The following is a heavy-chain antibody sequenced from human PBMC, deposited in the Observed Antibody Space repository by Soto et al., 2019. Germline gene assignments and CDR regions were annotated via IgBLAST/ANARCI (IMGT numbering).Heavy chain of an antibody. V-gene: IGHV3-30*18. CDR1: GFTFSSYG. CDR3: AKDRDYGGWWFDP. Sequence: QVPLVESGGGVVQPGRSLRLSCAASGFTFSSYGMHWVRQAPGKGLEWVAVISYDGSNKYYADSVKGRFTISRDNSKNTLYLQMNSLRAEDTAVYYCAKDRDYGGWWFDPWGQGTLVTVSS. D-gene: IGHD4-17*01. J-gene: IGHJ5*02. CDR2: ISYDGSNK.